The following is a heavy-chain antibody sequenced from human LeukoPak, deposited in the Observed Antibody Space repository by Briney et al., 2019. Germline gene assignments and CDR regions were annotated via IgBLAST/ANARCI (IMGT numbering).Heavy chain of an antibody. J-gene: IGHJ4*02. Sequence: GASVKVSCKASGYTFTSYGISWVRQAPGQGLEWMGWFSAYNGNTKYAQKLQGRVTMTTDTSTRTAYMELRSLRSEDTAVYYCARDLRAFRDGYKNPNYYLDYWGQGTLVTVSS. CDR2: FSAYNGNT. D-gene: IGHD5-24*01. V-gene: IGHV1-18*01. CDR1: GYTFTSYG. CDR3: ARDLRAFRDGYKNPNYYLDY.